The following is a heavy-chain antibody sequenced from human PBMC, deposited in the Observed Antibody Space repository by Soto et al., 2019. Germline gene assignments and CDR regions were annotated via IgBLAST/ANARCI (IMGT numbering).Heavy chain of an antibody. Sequence: GGSLRLSCAASGFTLSSYAMSWVRQAPGKGLEWVSIITSDGRTYYADSVKGRFTISRDNSKNTVYLQMNSLRVEDTAVYYCAKDYSPVTTDPLSVVLFDYWGQGALVTVSS. J-gene: IGHJ4*02. V-gene: IGHV3-23*01. D-gene: IGHD3-22*01. CDR1: GFTLSSYA. CDR2: ITSDGRT. CDR3: AKDYSPVTTDPLSVVLFDY.